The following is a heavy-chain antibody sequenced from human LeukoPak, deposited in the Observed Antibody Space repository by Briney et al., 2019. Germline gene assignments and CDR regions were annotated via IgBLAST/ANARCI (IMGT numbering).Heavy chain of an antibody. CDR3: AKDASGGPYGSGSYYSR. CDR2: ISGSGGST. D-gene: IGHD3-10*01. J-gene: IGHJ4*02. Sequence: GGSLRLSCAASGFTFSSYGMSWVRQAPGKGLEWVSAISGSGGSTYYADSVKGRFTISRDNSKNTLYLQMNSLRAEDTAVYYCAKDASGGPYGSGSYYSRWGQGTLVTVSS. V-gene: IGHV3-23*01. CDR1: GFTFSSYG.